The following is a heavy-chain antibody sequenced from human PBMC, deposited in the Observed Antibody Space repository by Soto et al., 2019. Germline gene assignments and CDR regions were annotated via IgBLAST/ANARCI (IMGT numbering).Heavy chain of an antibody. Sequence: ASVKVSCKASGYTFTSYDINWVRQATGQGLEWMGWMNPNSGNTTYAQKFQGRVTMTRDTSTSTAYMELRSLRSDDTAVYYCARIIKLYYDSSGYYYVVDAFDIWGQGTMVTVSS. CDR1: GYTFTSYD. V-gene: IGHV1-8*01. D-gene: IGHD3-22*01. CDR2: MNPNSGNT. J-gene: IGHJ3*02. CDR3: ARIIKLYYDSSGYYYVVDAFDI.